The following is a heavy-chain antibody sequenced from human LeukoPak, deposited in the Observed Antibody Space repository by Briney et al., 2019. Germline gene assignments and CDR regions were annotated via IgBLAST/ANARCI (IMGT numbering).Heavy chain of an antibody. CDR2: IWYDGSNK. V-gene: IGHV3-33*06. CDR1: GFTFSSYA. Sequence: GESLKISCAASGFTFSSYAMHWVRQAPGKGLEWMAVIWYDGSNKYYADSVKGRFTISRDNSKNTLYLQMNSLRAEDTAVYYCAKVYSSSWYAVFDYWGQGILVTVSS. CDR3: AKVYSSSWYAVFDY. J-gene: IGHJ4*02. D-gene: IGHD6-13*01.